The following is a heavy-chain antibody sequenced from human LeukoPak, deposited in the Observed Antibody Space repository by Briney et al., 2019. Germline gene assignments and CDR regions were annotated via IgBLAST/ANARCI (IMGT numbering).Heavy chain of an antibody. D-gene: IGHD4-17*01. CDR1: GFTFTSYW. J-gene: IGHJ4*02. Sequence: PGGSLTLSCAASGFTFTSYWMHWVRQPPGKGLVWVSRVEHDGSRTAYADSVTGRFTISRGNARNMVYLQMNSLRAEDTAVYYCATDLGWGQGTLVTVSS. V-gene: IGHV3-74*01. CDR2: VEHDGSRT. CDR3: ATDLG.